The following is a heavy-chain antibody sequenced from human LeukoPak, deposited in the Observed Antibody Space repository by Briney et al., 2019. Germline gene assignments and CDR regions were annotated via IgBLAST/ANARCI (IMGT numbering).Heavy chain of an antibody. CDR1: GYTFTGYY. Sequence: SVKVSCKASGYTFTGYYMHWVRQAPGQGLEWMGGIIPIFGTANYAQKFQGRVTITADESTSTAYMELSSLRSEDTAVYYCARDLPPPIAVAGAAGAFDIWGQGTMVTVSS. CDR2: IIPIFGTA. CDR3: ARDLPPPIAVAGAAGAFDI. D-gene: IGHD6-19*01. V-gene: IGHV1-69*13. J-gene: IGHJ3*02.